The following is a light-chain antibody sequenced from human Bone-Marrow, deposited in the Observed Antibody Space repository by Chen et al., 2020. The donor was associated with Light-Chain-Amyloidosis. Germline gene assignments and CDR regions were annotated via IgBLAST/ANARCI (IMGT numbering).Light chain of an antibody. CDR1: RRVTSSTDNKNY. CDR2: WAS. Sequence: EIVMTQSPDSLAVSLGARATIICKSSRRVTSSTDNKNYLAWYQQKPGQPPRLLFSWASTRESGVPDRFSASGSGTDFTLTISSLQAEDVALYFCQQYYGAPFTVGQGTRLETK. V-gene: IGKV4-1*01. CDR3: QQYYGAPFT. J-gene: IGKJ5*01.